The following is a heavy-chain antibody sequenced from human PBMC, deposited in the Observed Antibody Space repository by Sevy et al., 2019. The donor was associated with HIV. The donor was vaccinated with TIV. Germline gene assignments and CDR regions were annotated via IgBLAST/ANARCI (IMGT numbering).Heavy chain of an antibody. V-gene: IGHV3-30-3*01. CDR3: ARGTYRSMKGGWFDP. CDR2: ISYDGSNK. J-gene: IGHJ5*02. D-gene: IGHD3-16*02. CDR1: GFTFSSYA. Sequence: GGSLRLSCAASGFTFSSYAMHWVRQAPGKGLEWVAVISYDGSNKYYADSVKGRLTISRDNSKNTLYLQMNSLRAEDTAVYYCARGTYRSMKGGWFDPWGQGTLVTVSS.